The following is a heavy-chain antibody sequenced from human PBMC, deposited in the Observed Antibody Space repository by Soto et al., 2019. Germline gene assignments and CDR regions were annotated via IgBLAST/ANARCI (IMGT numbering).Heavy chain of an antibody. CDR3: ARSIVVVTALDY. CDR1: GYAFTSYA. Sequence: GASVKVDLNGAGYAFTSYAMHLVRQAPGQRLEWMGWINAGNGNTKYSQKFQGRVTITRDTSASTAYMELSSLRSEDTAVYYCARSIVVVTALDYWGQGTLVTVSS. CDR2: INAGNGNT. V-gene: IGHV1-3*01. D-gene: IGHD2-21*02. J-gene: IGHJ4*02.